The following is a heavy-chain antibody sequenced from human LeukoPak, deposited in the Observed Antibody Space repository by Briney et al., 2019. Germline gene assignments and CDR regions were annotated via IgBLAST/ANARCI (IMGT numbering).Heavy chain of an antibody. J-gene: IGHJ4*02. Sequence: GGSLRLSCAASGFTFSSYAMSWVGQTPGKGLEWVSAISCCGGSTYYAGSGKGRFTISRDNSKNTLYLQMNSLRAEDTAVYYCAKEEYRGRGVFFDYWGQGTLVTVSS. CDR2: ISCCGGST. CDR1: GFTFSSYA. CDR3: AKEEYRGRGVFFDY. D-gene: IGHD3-10*01. V-gene: IGHV3-23*01.